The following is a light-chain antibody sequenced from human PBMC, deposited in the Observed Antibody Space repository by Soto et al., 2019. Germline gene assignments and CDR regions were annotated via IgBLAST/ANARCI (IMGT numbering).Light chain of an antibody. J-gene: IGLJ2*01. V-gene: IGLV1-44*01. CDR2: NND. Sequence: QSVLTQSPSASGTPGQRVTMACSGSTSNTTSNTINWYQQLPGTAPKLLIYNNDQRPSGVPDRFSGSKSGTSASLAISGLQPEDEADYYCAAWHDSLKEVFGGGTKLTVL. CDR3: AAWHDSLKEV. CDR1: TSNTTSNT.